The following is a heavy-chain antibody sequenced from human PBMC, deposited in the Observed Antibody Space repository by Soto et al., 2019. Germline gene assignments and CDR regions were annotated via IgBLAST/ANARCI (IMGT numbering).Heavy chain of an antibody. J-gene: IGHJ4*02. CDR3: ATYDSSGYSNFDY. D-gene: IGHD3-22*01. CDR2: ISSSSSYT. CDR1: GFTFSDYY. Sequence: PGGSLRLSCAAFGFTFSDYYMSWIRQAPGKGLEWVSYISSSSSYTNYADSVKGRFTISRDNAKNSLYLQMNSLRAEDTAVYYCATYDSSGYSNFDYWGQGTLVTVSS. V-gene: IGHV3-11*06.